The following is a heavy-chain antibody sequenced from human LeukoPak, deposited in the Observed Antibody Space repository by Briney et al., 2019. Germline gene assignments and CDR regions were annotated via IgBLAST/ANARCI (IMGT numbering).Heavy chain of an antibody. D-gene: IGHD3-9*01. CDR3: ARGLGDILTPSGNWFDP. CDR2: MNPNSGNT. Sequence: ASVKVSCKASGYTLTSYDINWVRQATGQGLEWMGWMNPNSGNTGYAQKFQGRVTITRNTSISTAYMELSSLRSEDTAVYYCARGLGDILTPSGNWFDPWGQGTLVTVSS. J-gene: IGHJ5*02. CDR1: GYTLTSYD. V-gene: IGHV1-8*03.